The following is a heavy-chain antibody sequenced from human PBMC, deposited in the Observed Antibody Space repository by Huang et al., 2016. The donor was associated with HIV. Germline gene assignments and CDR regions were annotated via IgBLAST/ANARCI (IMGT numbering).Heavy chain of an antibody. Sequence: VQLVESGGGVVQPGRSLRLACAASGFSFSTYGLHWVRQAQGKGLEWGEVISYDGSNKYYAHSVKGRFTISRDTSENKVYLQMNSLRHEDTAVYYCAKDGADEEWDIDYWGQGTLVTVSS. J-gene: IGHJ4*02. CDR3: AKDGADEEWDIDY. CDR1: GFSFSTYG. V-gene: IGHV3-30*18. CDR2: ISYDGSNK. D-gene: IGHD1-26*01.